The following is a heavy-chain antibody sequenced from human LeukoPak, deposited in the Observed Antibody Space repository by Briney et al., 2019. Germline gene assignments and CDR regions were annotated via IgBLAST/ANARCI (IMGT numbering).Heavy chain of an antibody. CDR2: IIPIFGTA. CDR1: GYTFTSNA. Sequence: GASVKVSCKASGYTFTSNALGWVRQAPGQGLEWMGGIIPIFGTANYAQKFQGRVTITADKSTSTAYMELSSLRSEDTAVYYCARNMITFGGVIVEYYFDYWGQGTLVTVSS. D-gene: IGHD3-16*02. V-gene: IGHV1-69*06. J-gene: IGHJ4*02. CDR3: ARNMITFGGVIVEYYFDY.